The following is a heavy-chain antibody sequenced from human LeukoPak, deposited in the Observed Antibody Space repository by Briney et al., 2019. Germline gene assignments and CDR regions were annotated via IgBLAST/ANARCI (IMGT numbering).Heavy chain of an antibody. V-gene: IGHV3-23*01. CDR3: ARDFSSTGVGYFDL. CDR1: GFSFSSYA. J-gene: IGHJ2*01. Sequence: PGGSLRLSCAASGFSFSSYAMSWVRQAPGMRLEWVSSISGSGEITYYADSLEGRFTISRDNSKNTLYLQMNSLRAEDTAVYYCARDFSSTGVGYFDLWGRGTLVTVSS. CDR2: ISGSGEIT. D-gene: IGHD2-2*01.